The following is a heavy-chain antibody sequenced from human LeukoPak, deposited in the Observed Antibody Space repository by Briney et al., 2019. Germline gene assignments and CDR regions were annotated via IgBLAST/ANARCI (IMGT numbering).Heavy chain of an antibody. V-gene: IGHV4-38-2*01. D-gene: IGHD5-18*01. CDR1: GYSISSGYY. CDR2: IYHSGNT. CDR3: ARARYNYGDSDY. J-gene: IGHJ4*02. Sequence: SETLSLTCAVSGYSISSGYYWGWIRQPPGKGLELIGTIYHSGNTYYNPSLNSRATISVDTSRTQFSLELSSVTAADTAVFYCARARYNYGDSDYWGQGTLVTVSS.